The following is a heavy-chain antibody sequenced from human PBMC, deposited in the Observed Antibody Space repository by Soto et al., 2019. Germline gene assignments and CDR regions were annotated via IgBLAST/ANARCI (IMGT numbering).Heavy chain of an antibody. CDR2: ISSGNSYI. CDR3: ARDRRDGYNFDY. CDR1: GFTFSSYS. D-gene: IGHD5-12*01. V-gene: IGHV3-21*01. J-gene: IGHJ4*02. Sequence: EVQLVESGGGLVKPGGSLRLSCAASGFTFSSYSMNWVRQAPGKGLEWVSSISSGNSYIYYADSVKGRFTISRDKAKNSLYLQMNSLRAEDTAVYYCARDRRDGYNFDYWGQGTLVTVSS.